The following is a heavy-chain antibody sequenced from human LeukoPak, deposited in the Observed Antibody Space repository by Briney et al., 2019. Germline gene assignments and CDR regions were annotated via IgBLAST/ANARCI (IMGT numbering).Heavy chain of an antibody. J-gene: IGHJ4*02. V-gene: IGHV4-59*01. Sequence: SGTLSLTCTVSGGSMSSYYWSWIRQPPGKGLEWIGYVSSSGSTNYNPSLKSRVTISVDTSKNKFSLKLSSVTAADTAVYFCARGGATQYYYWGQGTLVTVSS. CDR1: GGSMSSYY. D-gene: IGHD2-15*01. CDR2: VSSSGST. CDR3: ARGGATQYYY.